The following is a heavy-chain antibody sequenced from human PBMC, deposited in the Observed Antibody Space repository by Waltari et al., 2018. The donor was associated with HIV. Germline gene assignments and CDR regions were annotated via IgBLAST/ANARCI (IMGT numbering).Heavy chain of an antibody. V-gene: IGHV1-3*01. D-gene: IGHD3-16*01. Sequence: QVLLVHSGPAVKKPGASVTISCQASGYNFTSSTVHWVRQAPGRGLAWVGWINAGNGNSMYSPGFQDRLTITRDISATTSYLVLSGLTSDDTALYFCARSGRVRGLNYELLVFWGQGT. CDR3: ARSGRVRGLNYELLVF. J-gene: IGHJ4*01. CDR1: GYNFTSST. CDR2: INAGNGNS.